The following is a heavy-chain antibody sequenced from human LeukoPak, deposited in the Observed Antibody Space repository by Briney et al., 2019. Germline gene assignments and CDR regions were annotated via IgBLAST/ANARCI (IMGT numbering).Heavy chain of an antibody. CDR1: GFTFSSYS. Sequence: GGSLRLSCAASGFTFSSYSMNWVRQAPGKGLEWVSYISSSSSTIYYADSVKGRFTISRDNAKNSLYLQMNSLRAEDTAVHYCARGTVLLWFGDPTQGAFDIWGQGTMVTVSS. CDR2: ISSSSSTI. CDR3: ARGTVLLWFGDPTQGAFDI. V-gene: IGHV3-48*04. D-gene: IGHD3-10*01. J-gene: IGHJ3*02.